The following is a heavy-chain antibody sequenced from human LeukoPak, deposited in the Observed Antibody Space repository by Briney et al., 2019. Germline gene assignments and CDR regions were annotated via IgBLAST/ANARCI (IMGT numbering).Heavy chain of an antibody. CDR1: GGSFSRYA. D-gene: IGHD3-9*01. V-gene: IGHV1-69*05. CDR3: ARSQELVTMDDACDS. J-gene: IGHJ3*02. Sequence: SVKVSCKASGGSFSRYAMNWVRQAPGQGLEWMGGIIPTIGAANYAQNFEGRVTITTDESTNTAYMEINNLRSDDTAVYYCARSQELVTMDDACDSWSQGTLVTVSS. CDR2: IIPTIGAA.